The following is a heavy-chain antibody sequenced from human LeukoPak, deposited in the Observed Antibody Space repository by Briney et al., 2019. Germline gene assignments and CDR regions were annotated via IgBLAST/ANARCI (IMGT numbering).Heavy chain of an antibody. CDR2: ISSSGSTI. CDR3: ARDLMIAEVHY. Sequence: GGSLRLSCAAYGFTFSDYYMGWIRQAPGKGLKWVSYISSSGSTIYYADSVKGRFTISTDNVKNSLYLQMKSLRAEDTAVYYCARDLMIAEVHYWGQGTLVTVSS. J-gene: IGHJ4*02. D-gene: IGHD3-22*01. V-gene: IGHV3-11*01. CDR1: GFTFSDYY.